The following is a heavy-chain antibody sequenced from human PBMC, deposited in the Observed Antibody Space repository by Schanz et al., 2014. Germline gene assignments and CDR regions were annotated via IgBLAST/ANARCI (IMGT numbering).Heavy chain of an antibody. CDR1: GFTFSSYA. Sequence: VQLVESGGGLVKPGGSLRLSCAASGFTFSSYAMHWVRQAPGKGLEWVSHIVGSGDSTYYADSVKGRFTISRDNSKNTLYLQMNSLRAEDTAVYYCAKDDVWASGSYYDYWGQGTLVIVSS. CDR3: AKDDVWASGSYYDY. J-gene: IGHJ4*02. V-gene: IGHV3-23*04. D-gene: IGHD3-10*01. CDR2: IVGSGDST.